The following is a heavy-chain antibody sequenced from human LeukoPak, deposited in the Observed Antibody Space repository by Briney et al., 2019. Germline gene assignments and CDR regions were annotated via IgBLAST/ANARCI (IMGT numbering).Heavy chain of an antibody. V-gene: IGHV1-2*02. CDR2: INAKSGDT. J-gene: IGHJ4*02. CDR3: ARQNTGQLDY. Sequence: ASVKVSCKASGYTFTDYYMHWVRQAPGQGPEWMGWINAKSGDTKYAQKFQARVTMTRDTSITTTYMEVSRLSSDDTAAYYCARQNTGQLDYWGQGTLVTVSS. D-gene: IGHD2-8*02. CDR1: GYTFTDYY.